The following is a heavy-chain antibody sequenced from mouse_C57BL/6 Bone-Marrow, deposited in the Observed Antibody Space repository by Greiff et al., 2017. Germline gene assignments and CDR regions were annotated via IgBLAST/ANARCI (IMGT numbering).Heavy chain of an antibody. Sequence: QVQLQQSGPELVKPGASVKISCKASGYAFSSSWMNWVKQRPGQGLEWIGRIYPGDGDTNYNGKFKGKATLTADKSSSTAYMQLSSLTSEDSEVYFCARWPTVAATPYWYFDVWGTGTTVTVSS. J-gene: IGHJ1*03. CDR1: GYAFSSSW. D-gene: IGHD1-1*01. V-gene: IGHV1-82*01. CDR2: IYPGDGDT. CDR3: ARWPTVAATPYWYFDV.